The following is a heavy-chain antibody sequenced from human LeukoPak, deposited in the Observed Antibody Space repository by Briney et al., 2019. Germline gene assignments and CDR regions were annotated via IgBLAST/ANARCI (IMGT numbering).Heavy chain of an antibody. CDR2: INPNRCCT. CDR1: GCTFTGYY. V-gene: IGHV1-2*02. J-gene: IGHJ3*02. D-gene: IGHD2-21*02. Sequence: SSVTVSCMYSGCTFTGYYMHWVGQPRGRGREGVGLINPNRCCTNYVQKFQGRLTMNRDASSSTAYMELNRLRSDDTAVYYCASVHRHLVMVTANYAFDIWGQGTMVTVSS. CDR3: ASVHRHLVMVTANYAFDI.